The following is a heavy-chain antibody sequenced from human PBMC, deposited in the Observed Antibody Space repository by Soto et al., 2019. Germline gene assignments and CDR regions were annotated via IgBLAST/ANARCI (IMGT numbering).Heavy chain of an antibody. Sequence: QVQLVESGGGVVQPGRSLRLSCAASGFTFSSYGMHWVRQAPGKGLEWVAIISFDGSNTYYADSVKGRFTISRDTSNNTLYLQMNSLRAEDTTVYYCAKEGLDQNYYYYYGMDVWGQGTTVTVSS. J-gene: IGHJ6*02. CDR1: GFTFSSYG. CDR2: ISFDGSNT. CDR3: AKEGLDQNYYYYYGMDV. V-gene: IGHV3-30*18. D-gene: IGHD2-21*01.